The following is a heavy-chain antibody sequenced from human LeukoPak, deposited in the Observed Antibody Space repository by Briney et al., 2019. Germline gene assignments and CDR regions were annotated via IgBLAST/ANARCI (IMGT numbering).Heavy chain of an antibody. V-gene: IGHV1-69*01. CDR3: ARVEVTVIT. Sequence: SVKVSCKASGYTFTSYAISCVRQAPGQGREWMGGIIPIFVTADYAQKFQGRVTVTADESTSTAYMELSSLRSEDTAVYYCARVEVTVITWGQGTLVTVSS. J-gene: IGHJ4*02. CDR2: IIPIFVTA. D-gene: IGHD2-21*02. CDR1: GYTFTSYA.